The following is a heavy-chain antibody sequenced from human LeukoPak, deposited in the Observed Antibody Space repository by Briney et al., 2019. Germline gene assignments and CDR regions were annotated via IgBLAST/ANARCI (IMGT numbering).Heavy chain of an antibody. CDR1: GFTFSSYS. CDR3: ARDRGYTYAHPLDY. V-gene: IGHV3-21*01. D-gene: IGHD5-18*01. CDR2: ISSSSSYI. Sequence: GGSLRLSCAASGFTFSSYSMNRVRQAPGKGLEWVSSISSSSSYIYYADSVKGRFTISRDNSHNTLYLQMNSLRAEDTALYYCARDRGYTYAHPLDYWGQGTLVTVSS. J-gene: IGHJ4*02.